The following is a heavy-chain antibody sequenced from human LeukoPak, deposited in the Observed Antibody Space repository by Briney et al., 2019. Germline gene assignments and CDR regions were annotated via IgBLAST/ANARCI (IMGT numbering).Heavy chain of an antibody. Sequence: SETLSLTCTVSGGSISSYYWSWIRQPPGKGLEWIGYMYYSGSTNYNPSLKSRVTISVDTSKNQFSLRLSSVTAADTAVYFCARHGDYVWKNHRYPNDIDYWGQGILVTVSS. CDR2: MYYSGST. V-gene: IGHV4-59*08. CDR3: ARHGDYVWKNHRYPNDIDY. D-gene: IGHD3-16*01. CDR1: GGSISSYY. J-gene: IGHJ4*02.